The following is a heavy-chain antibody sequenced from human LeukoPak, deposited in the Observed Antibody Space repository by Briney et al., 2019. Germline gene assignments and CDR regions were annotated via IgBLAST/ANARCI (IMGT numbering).Heavy chain of an antibody. CDR3: VRETAYSFDC. J-gene: IGHJ4*02. Sequence: GGSLRLSCAASGFTFSGYSMTWIRQAPGKGLEWVSYISGSGTNIYNADSVKGRFTISRDNAKNSMYLQMNSLRDEDTAVYYCVRETAYSFDCWGQGTLVTVSS. CDR2: ISGSGTNI. CDR1: GFTFSGYS. D-gene: IGHD1-14*01. V-gene: IGHV3-48*02.